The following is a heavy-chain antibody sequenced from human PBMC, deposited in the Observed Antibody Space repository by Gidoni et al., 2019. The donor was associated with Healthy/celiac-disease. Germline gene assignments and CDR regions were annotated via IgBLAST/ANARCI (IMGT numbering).Heavy chain of an antibody. J-gene: IGHJ6*02. D-gene: IGHD6-13*01. Sequence: EVQLVESGGGLVQPGGSLRLSCAASGFTFSSYSMNWVRQAPGKGLEWVLYISSSSSAIYYADSVKGRFTISRDNAKNSLYLQMNSLRDEDTAVYYCARDLYSSSWYYYGMDVWGQGTTVTVSS. V-gene: IGHV3-48*02. CDR1: GFTFSSYS. CDR2: ISSSSSAI. CDR3: ARDLYSSSWYYYGMDV.